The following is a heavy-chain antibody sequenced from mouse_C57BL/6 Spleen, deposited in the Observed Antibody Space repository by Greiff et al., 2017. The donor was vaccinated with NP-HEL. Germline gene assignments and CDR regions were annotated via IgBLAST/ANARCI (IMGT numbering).Heavy chain of an antibody. V-gene: IGHV5-16*01. CDR2: INYDGSST. Sequence: EVKLMESEGGLVQPGSSMKLSCTASGFTFSDYYMAWVRQVPEKGLEWVANINYDGSSTYYLDSLKSRFIISRDNAKNILYLQMSSLKSEDTATYYCAREYYYGSRYYFDYWGQGTTLTVSS. D-gene: IGHD1-1*01. CDR1: GFTFSDYY. CDR3: AREYYYGSRYYFDY. J-gene: IGHJ2*01.